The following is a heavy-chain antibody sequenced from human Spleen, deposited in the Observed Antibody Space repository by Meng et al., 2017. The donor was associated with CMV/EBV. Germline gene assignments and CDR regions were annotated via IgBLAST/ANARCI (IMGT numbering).Heavy chain of an antibody. D-gene: IGHD2-2*03. Sequence: GGSLRLSCAASGFMFSGYEMNWVRQAPGKGLEWVSYISSSGSTKNSADSVKGRFTISRDNAKKSLYLQMNSLRVEDTAVYYCARVGFYNWFDPWGQGTLVTVSS. CDR2: ISSSGSTK. J-gene: IGHJ5*02. CDR3: ARVGFYNWFDP. V-gene: IGHV3-48*03. CDR1: GFMFSGYE.